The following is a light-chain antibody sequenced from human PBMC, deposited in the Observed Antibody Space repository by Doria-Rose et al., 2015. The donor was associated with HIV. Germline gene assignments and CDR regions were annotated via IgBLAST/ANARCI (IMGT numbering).Light chain of an antibody. Sequence: EIVLTQSPGTLSLSPGERATLSCRASQSFSSTYLAWYQQKPGQAPSLLIYDGSTRATGIPDRFSASGSVTDFTLTINRLEPEDFALYYCHHYGTSWTFGQGTKVEI. CDR3: HHYGTSWT. V-gene: IGKV3-20*01. J-gene: IGKJ1*01. CDR2: DGS. CDR1: QSFSSTY.